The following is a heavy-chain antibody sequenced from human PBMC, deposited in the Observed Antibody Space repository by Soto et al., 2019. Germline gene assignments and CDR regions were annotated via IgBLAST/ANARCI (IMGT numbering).Heavy chain of an antibody. CDR2: IYYSGST. Sequence: PSETLSLTCTVSGGSISSYYWSWIRQPPGKGLEWIGYIYYSGSTNYNPSLKSRVTISVDTSKNQFSLKLSSVTAADTAVYYCARRADYGEFDYWGRGTLVTVSS. CDR3: ARRADYGEFDY. V-gene: IGHV4-59*08. CDR1: GGSISSYY. J-gene: IGHJ4*02. D-gene: IGHD4-17*01.